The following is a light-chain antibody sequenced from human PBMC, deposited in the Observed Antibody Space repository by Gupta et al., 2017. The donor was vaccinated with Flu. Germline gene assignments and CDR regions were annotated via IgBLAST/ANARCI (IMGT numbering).Light chain of an antibody. CDR3: MHALENLPT. CDR2: LGS. Sequence: EIVMTQPPLSLSVTSGEPASISCRSSQSLLHSSGYYYLDWYLQKPGQSPQLLIYLGSSRASGVPDRCSGSGSDTDVTLKISRVEAEDVGLDYCMHALENLPTFGPGTKV. CDR1: QSLLHSSGYYY. V-gene: IGKV2-28*01. J-gene: IGKJ3*01.